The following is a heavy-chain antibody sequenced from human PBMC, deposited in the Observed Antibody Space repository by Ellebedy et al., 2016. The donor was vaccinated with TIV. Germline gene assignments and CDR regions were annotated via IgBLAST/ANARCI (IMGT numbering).Heavy chain of an antibody. CDR3: VRVVRYGLDV. J-gene: IGHJ6*02. CDR1: GFTFSDHY. V-gene: IGHV3-72*01. Sequence: GGSLRLXXAASGFTFSDHYTDWVRQAPGKGLEGVGRIRNKANSYITDYAASVKGRFTISRDYSKNSLYLQMNSLKTEDTAVYYCVRVVRYGLDVWGRGTTVTVSS. CDR2: IRNKANSYIT. D-gene: IGHD2-21*01.